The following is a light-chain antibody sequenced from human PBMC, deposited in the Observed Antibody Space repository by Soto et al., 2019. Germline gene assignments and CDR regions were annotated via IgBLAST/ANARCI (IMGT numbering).Light chain of an antibody. CDR1: QSISFW. Sequence: DIQMTQSPSTLSASLRDRVTITFLANQSISFWLAWYQQKPGKAPKVLIYKASTLESGVPSRFSGSGSGTEFTLTINGLQPDDFATYYCQHYQSYLWTFGQGTKVDIK. CDR3: QHYQSYLWT. V-gene: IGKV1-5*03. CDR2: KAS. J-gene: IGKJ1*01.